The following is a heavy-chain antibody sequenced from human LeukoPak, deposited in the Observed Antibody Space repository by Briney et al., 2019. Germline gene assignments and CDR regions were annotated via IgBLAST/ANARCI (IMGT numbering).Heavy chain of an antibody. CDR3: ARGYDYLYAEYFQH. Sequence: GASVKVSCKASGYTFTSYDINWVRQATGQGLEWMGGTNPKSSHKGYAQKSEDRLTINRNTSIRTPYMELSSLRSEDTAVYYCARGYDYLYAEYFQHWGQGTLVTVSS. V-gene: IGHV1-8*01. CDR2: TNPKSSHK. D-gene: IGHD4-11*01. J-gene: IGHJ1*01. CDR1: GYTFTSYD.